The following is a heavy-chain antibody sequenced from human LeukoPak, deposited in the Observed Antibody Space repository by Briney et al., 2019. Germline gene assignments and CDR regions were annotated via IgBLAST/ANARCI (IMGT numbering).Heavy chain of an antibody. Sequence: SETLSLTCAVYGGSFSGYYWSWIRQPPGKGLEWIGEINHSGSTSYNPSLKSRVTISVDTSKNQFSLKLSSVTAADTAVYYCARWVEPNYYYYGMDVWGQGTTVTVSS. CDR3: ARWVEPNYYYYGMDV. D-gene: IGHD1-1*01. J-gene: IGHJ6*02. CDR2: INHSGST. V-gene: IGHV4-34*01. CDR1: GGSFSGYY.